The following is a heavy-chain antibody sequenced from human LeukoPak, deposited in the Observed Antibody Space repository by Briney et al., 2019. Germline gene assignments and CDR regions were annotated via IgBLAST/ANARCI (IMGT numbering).Heavy chain of an antibody. J-gene: IGHJ4*02. CDR2: ISYDGSNK. D-gene: IGHD6-19*01. CDR3: ARDPGYSSGWYYFDY. CDR1: GFTSSSYA. V-gene: IGHV3-30*04. Sequence: GGSLRLSCAASGFTSSSYAMHWVRQAPGKGLEWVAVISYDGSNKYYADSVKGRFTISRDNSKNTLYLQMNSLRAEDTAVYYCARDPGYSSGWYYFDYWGQGTLVTVSS.